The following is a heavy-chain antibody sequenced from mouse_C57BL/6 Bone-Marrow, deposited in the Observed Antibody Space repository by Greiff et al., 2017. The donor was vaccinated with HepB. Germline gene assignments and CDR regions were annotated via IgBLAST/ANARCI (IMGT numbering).Heavy chain of an antibody. J-gene: IGHJ1*03. Sequence: QVQLKESGPGLVAPSQSLSITCTVSGFSLTSYAISWVRQPPGKGLEWLGVIWTGGGTNYNSALKSRLSISKDNSKSQVFLKMNSLQTDDTARYYCARNPPLGFITVVPYWYFDVWGTGTTVTVSS. D-gene: IGHD1-1*01. CDR3: ARNPPLGFITVVPYWYFDV. CDR2: IWTGGGT. CDR1: GFSLTSYA. V-gene: IGHV2-9-1*01.